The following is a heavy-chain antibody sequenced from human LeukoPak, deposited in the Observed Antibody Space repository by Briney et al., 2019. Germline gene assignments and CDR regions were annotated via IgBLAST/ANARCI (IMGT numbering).Heavy chain of an antibody. CDR2: IYYSGST. Sequence: SQTLSLTCTVSGGSISSGGYYWSWIRQHPGKGLEWIGYIYYSGSTYYNPSLKSRVTISVDTSKNQFSLKLSSVTAVDTAVYYCARDSYDILTGYSRFDPWGQGTLITVSS. CDR3: ARDSYDILTGYSRFDP. CDR1: GGSISSGGYY. V-gene: IGHV4-31*03. D-gene: IGHD3-9*01. J-gene: IGHJ5*02.